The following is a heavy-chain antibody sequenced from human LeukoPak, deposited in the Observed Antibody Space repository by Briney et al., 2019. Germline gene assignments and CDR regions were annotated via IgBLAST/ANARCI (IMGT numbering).Heavy chain of an antibody. V-gene: IGHV5-51*01. D-gene: IGHD3-10*01. J-gene: IGHJ1*01. CDR3: ARQISMVRGVIDFQH. CDR2: IYPGDSDT. Sequence: GESLKISCKGSGYSFTSYWIGWVRQMPGKCLEWMGIIYPGDSDTRYSPSFQGQVTISADKSISTAYLQWSSLKASDTAMYYCARQISMVRGVIDFQHWGQGTLVTVSS. CDR1: GYSFTSYW.